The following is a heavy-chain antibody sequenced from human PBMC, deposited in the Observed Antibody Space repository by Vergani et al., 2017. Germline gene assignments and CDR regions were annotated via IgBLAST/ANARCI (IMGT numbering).Heavy chain of an antibody. CDR2: INWNSDSI. CDR1: GFNFNNFG. J-gene: IGHJ2*01. Sequence: QLVESGGGVVQPGRSLRLSCAASGFNFNNFGIHWVRQAPGKGLEWVSGINWNSDSIAYADSVKGRFTISRDNAKNSLYLQMNSLRAEDTALYYCVKDIAASGNYWYFDLWGRGTLVTVSS. V-gene: IGHV3-9*01. CDR3: VKDIAASGNYWYFDL. D-gene: IGHD6-13*01.